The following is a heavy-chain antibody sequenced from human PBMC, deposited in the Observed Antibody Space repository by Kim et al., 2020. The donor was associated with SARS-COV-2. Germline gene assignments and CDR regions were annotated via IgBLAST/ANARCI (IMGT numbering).Heavy chain of an antibody. V-gene: IGHV3-23*01. D-gene: IGHD3-22*01. J-gene: IGHJ4*02. CDR2: ISGSGGST. CDR1: GFTFSSYA. CDR3: AKLYYYDSSGPFDY. Sequence: RGSLRLSCAASGFTFSSYAMSWVRQAPGKGLEWVSAISGSGGSTYYADSVKGRFTISRDNSKNTLYLQMNSLRAEDTAVYYCAKLYYYDSSGPFDYWGQGTLVTVSS.